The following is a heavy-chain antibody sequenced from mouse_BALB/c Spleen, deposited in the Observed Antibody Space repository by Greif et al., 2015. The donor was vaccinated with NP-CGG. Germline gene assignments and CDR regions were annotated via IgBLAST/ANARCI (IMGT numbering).Heavy chain of an antibody. J-gene: IGHJ4*01. V-gene: IGHV3-6*02. CDR2: ISYDGSN. Sequence: EVQLQESGPGLVKPSQSLSLTCSVTGYSITSGYYWNWIRQFPGNKLEWMGYISYDGSNNYNPSLKNRISITRDTSKNQFFLKLNSMTTEDTATYYCARERERNWDAAMDYWGQGTSVTVSS. CDR3: ARERERNWDAAMDY. D-gene: IGHD4-1*01. CDR1: GYSITSGYY.